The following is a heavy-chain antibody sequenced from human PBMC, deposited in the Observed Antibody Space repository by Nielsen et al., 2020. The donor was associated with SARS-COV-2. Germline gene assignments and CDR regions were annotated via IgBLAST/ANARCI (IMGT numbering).Heavy chain of an antibody. Sequence: GGSLRLSCAASGFSFNTHAMDWVRQAPGKGLEWVSGISGRGHKSFYADSVKGRFTISRDNSKNTLYLQMNSLRAEDTAVYYCARDIHCSSTSCYGMDVWGQGTTVTVSS. CDR3: ARDIHCSSTSCYGMDV. CDR1: GFSFNTHA. CDR2: ISGRGHKS. V-gene: IGHV3-23*01. D-gene: IGHD2-2*01. J-gene: IGHJ6*02.